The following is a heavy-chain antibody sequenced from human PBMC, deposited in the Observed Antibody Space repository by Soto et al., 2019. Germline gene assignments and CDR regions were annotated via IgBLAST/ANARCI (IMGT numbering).Heavy chain of an antibody. CDR1: GGSVSSGNYF. D-gene: IGHD1-20*01. J-gene: IGHJ3*01. V-gene: IGHV4-39*01. CDR3: ARRLIDNWNQGHAFDF. Sequence: QLQLQESGPGLVKPAETLSLKCAVSGGSVSSGNYFWGWIRQPPGKWLEWIGNIYYNGDTYYIQSLKSRVTMSVDTAQNQFSLRLTSVTAADTAVYYCARRLIDNWNQGHAFDFWGQGTLVTVSS. CDR2: IYYNGDT.